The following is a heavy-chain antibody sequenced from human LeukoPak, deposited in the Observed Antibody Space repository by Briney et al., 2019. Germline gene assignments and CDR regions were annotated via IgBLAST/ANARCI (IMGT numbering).Heavy chain of an antibody. CDR1: GYTFTSYG. V-gene: IGHV1-18*01. CDR3: ARRYSSSRDAFDI. D-gene: IGHD6-6*01. J-gene: IGHJ3*02. Sequence: ASVKVSCKASGYTFTSYGISWVRQAPGQGLEWRGWISADNVNTNYTQKLQGRVTMATATYTSTAYMELRSLRSDDTAVYYCARRYSSSRDAFDIWGQGTMVTVSS. CDR2: ISADNVNT.